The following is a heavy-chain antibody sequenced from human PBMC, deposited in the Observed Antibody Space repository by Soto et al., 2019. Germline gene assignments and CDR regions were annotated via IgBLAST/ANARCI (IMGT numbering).Heavy chain of an antibody. V-gene: IGHV3-48*03. CDR1: GFTFSSYE. CDR3: ARDRDYYDSSGYCDY. J-gene: IGHJ4*02. Sequence: GALRLSCAASGFTFSSYEMNWVRQAPGKGLERVSYISSSGSTIYYADSVKGRFTISRDNAKNSLYLQMNSLRAEDTAVYYCARDRDYYDSSGYCDYWGQGTLVTVSS. D-gene: IGHD3-22*01. CDR2: ISSSGSTI.